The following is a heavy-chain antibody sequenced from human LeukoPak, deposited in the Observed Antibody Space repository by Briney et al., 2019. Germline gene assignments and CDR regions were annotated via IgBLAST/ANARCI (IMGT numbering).Heavy chain of an antibody. V-gene: IGHV4-39*01. CDR3: ARHLGHSSGWYAYYYYYYMDV. J-gene: IGHJ6*03. CDR1: GDSISSSYY. CDR2: IYYSGST. D-gene: IGHD6-19*01. Sequence: PSETLSLTCTVSGDSISSSYYWGWIRQPPGKGLEWIGSIYYSGSTYYNPSLKSRVTISVDTSKNQFSLKLSSVTAADTAVYYCARHLGHSSGWYAYYYYYYMDVWGKGTTVTISS.